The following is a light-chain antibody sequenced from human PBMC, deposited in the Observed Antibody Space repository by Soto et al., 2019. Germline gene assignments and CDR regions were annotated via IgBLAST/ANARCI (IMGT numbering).Light chain of an antibody. Sequence: QSVLTQPASVSGSPGQSITISCTGTSGDVGNYNLVSWHQQHPGKAPKLMIYEVNKWPSGVSNRFSGSKSGNTASLTISGLQAEDEADYYCCSYVGSSTSYVFGTGTKVTVL. V-gene: IGLV2-23*02. CDR2: EVN. CDR1: SGDVGNYNL. J-gene: IGLJ1*01. CDR3: CSYVGSSTSYV.